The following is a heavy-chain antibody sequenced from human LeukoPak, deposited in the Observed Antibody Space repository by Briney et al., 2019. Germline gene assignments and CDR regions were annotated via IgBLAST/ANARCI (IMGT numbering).Heavy chain of an antibody. CDR2: IGYSGGT. D-gene: IGHD3-22*01. V-gene: IGHV4-59*11. Sequence: SETLSLTCTVSGASISSHYWSWIRQPPGKGLEWIGYIGYSGGTNYNPSLKSRVTISVDTSKNQFSLNLSYVTAADTAVYFCARGHYYDTSGDYWGQGTLVTASS. CDR3: ARGHYYDTSGDY. CDR1: GASISSHY. J-gene: IGHJ4*02.